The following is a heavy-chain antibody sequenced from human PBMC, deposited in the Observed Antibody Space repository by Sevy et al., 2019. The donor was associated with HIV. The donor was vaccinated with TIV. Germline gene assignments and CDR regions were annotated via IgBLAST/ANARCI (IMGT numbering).Heavy chain of an antibody. CDR3: AKGVSGGNSGAAFDY. CDR2: ISWNSGSM. CDR1: GFTFGNYA. D-gene: IGHD2-15*01. V-gene: IGHV3-9*01. J-gene: IGHJ4*02. Sequence: GGSLRLSCAGSGFTFGNYAMYWVRQSPGKGLEWVSGISWNSGSMGYAEAVEGRFTISRDNAKNSLHLEMNSLRPEDTALYYCAKGVSGGNSGAAFDYWGQGTRVTVSS.